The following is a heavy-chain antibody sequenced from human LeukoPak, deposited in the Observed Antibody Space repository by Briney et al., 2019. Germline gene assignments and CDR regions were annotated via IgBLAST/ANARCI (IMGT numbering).Heavy chain of an antibody. V-gene: IGHV1-2*04. D-gene: IGHD3-3*01. Sequence: ASVKVSCKASGYTFTGYYIHWVRQAPGQGLEWMGWINPNSGGTNYAQKFQGWVTMTRDTSISTAYMELSRLRSDDTAVYYCARAAADFWSGNWFDPWGQGTLVTVSS. CDR3: ARAAADFWSGNWFDP. CDR1: GYTFTGYY. CDR2: INPNSGGT. J-gene: IGHJ5*02.